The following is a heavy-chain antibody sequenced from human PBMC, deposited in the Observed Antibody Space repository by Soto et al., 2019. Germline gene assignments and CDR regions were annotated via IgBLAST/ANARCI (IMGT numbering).Heavy chain of an antibody. D-gene: IGHD6-6*01. CDR3: ASMIAARYFDY. J-gene: IGHJ4*02. V-gene: IGHV4-39*01. CDR1: GGSISSSSYY. CDR2: IYYSGST. Sequence: QLQLQESGPGLVKPSETLSLTCTVSGGSISSSSYYWGWIRQPPGKGLERIGSIYYSGSTYYNPSLKSRVTISVDTSKNQFSLKLSSVTAADTAVYYCASMIAARYFDYWGQGTLVTVSS.